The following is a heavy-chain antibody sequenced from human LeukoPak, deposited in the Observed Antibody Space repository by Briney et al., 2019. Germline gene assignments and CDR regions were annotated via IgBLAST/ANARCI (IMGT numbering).Heavy chain of an antibody. V-gene: IGHV4-59*01. Sequence: SETLSLTCTVSGGSISSSYWSWIRQPPGKGLEWIGYIYYSGSTNYNPSLKSRVTISVDTSKNQFSLKLSSVTAADTAVYYCVRQWLAPSYYGMDVWGQGTTVTVSS. CDR2: IYYSGST. CDR1: GGSISSSY. CDR3: VRQWLAPSYYGMDV. D-gene: IGHD6-19*01. J-gene: IGHJ6*02.